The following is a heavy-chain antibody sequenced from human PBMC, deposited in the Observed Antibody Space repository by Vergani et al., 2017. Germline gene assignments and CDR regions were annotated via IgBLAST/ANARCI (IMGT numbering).Heavy chain of an antibody. CDR2: INTNGDYT. V-gene: IGHV3-23*01. CDR3: AKGGWNYWFDS. D-gene: IGHD1-1*01. CDR1: GFSFTTYA. Sequence: EVQLLESGGDLVQPGGSLRLSCAASGFSFTTYAMSWVRQAPGKGLEWVSTINTNGDYTCYGDSVKGRFNISRDNSQRTLYLQMNSLRAKDTAIYYCAKGGWNYWFDSWGQGTLVIVS. J-gene: IGHJ5*01.